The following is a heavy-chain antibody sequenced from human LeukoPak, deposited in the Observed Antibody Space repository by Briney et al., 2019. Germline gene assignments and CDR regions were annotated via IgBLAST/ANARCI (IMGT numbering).Heavy chain of an antibody. J-gene: IGHJ6*03. CDR3: AREHCSSTSCYYYFYMDV. V-gene: IGHV3-33*01. Sequence: PGGSLRLSCAASGFTFSSYGMHWVRQAPGKGLEWVAVIWYDGSNKYYADSVKGRFTISKDNSKNTLHLQMNSLRAEDTAVYYCAREHCSSTSCYYYFYMDVWGKGTTVTVSS. CDR1: GFTFSSYG. D-gene: IGHD2-2*01. CDR2: IWYDGSNK.